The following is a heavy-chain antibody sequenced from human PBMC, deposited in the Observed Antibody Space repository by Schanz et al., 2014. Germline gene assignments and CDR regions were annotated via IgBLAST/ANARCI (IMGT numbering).Heavy chain of an antibody. J-gene: IGHJ6*04. V-gene: IGHV3-11*06. Sequence: QGQLVESGGGLVQPGGSLRLSCAASGFTFSDYYMTWIRQAPGKGLEWVSDISDSGDSTHYADSVKGRFTISRDNAKNLLYLQMNGLRAEDTAVYFCARDLSSLIQGDVWGKGTTVTVSS. CDR2: ISDSGDST. CDR3: ARDLSSLIQGDV. CDR1: GFTFSDYY. D-gene: IGHD2-2*01.